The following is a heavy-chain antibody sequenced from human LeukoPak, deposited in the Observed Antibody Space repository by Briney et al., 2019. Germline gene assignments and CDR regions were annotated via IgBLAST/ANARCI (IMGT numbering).Heavy chain of an antibody. V-gene: IGHV4-39*01. D-gene: IGHD6-19*01. CDR3: ARVGGGGWYGRGIWFDP. J-gene: IGHJ5*02. Sequence: PSETLSLTCTVSGGSISSSSYYWGWIRQSPGKGLEWLGSMYYSGSTYYNPSLTRRLTISVDTSKNQFSLKLTSVTAADTAVYYCARVGGGGWYGRGIWFDPWGQGTLVTVSS. CDR1: GGSISSSSYY. CDR2: MYYSGST.